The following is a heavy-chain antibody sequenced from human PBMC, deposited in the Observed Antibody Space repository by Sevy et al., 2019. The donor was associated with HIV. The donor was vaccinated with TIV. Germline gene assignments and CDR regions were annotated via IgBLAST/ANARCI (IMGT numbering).Heavy chain of an antibody. Sequence: GGSLRLSCAASGFTISSYSMNWVRQAPGKGLEWVSYISSSSSTLYYADSVKGRFTISRDNAKNSRYLQMNSLRDEDPAVYYCARDGPPAYYYDSSGIGGDAFDIWGQGTMVTVSS. CDR1: GFTISSYS. CDR2: ISSSSSTL. D-gene: IGHD3-22*01. CDR3: ARDGPPAYYYDSSGIGGDAFDI. V-gene: IGHV3-48*02. J-gene: IGHJ3*02.